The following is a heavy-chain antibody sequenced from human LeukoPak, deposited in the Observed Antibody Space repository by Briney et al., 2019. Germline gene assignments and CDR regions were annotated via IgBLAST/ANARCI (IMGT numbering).Heavy chain of an antibody. Sequence: GGSLRLSCAASGFTFDDYGMRGVRQAPGKGREGVSGIKWYGGSTGYGDCVKGRLTIPRHNAKHSVYLQMNSLRAEYTALYHCAREGYSSSWMTQWGQGTPLPVSS. CDR2: IKWYGGST. CDR3: AREGYSSSWMTQ. CDR1: GFTFDDYG. J-gene: IGHJ4*02. V-gene: IGHV3-20*01. D-gene: IGHD6-13*01.